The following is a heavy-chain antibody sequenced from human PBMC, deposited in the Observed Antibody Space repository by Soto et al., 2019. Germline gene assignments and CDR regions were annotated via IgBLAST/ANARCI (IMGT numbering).Heavy chain of an antibody. Sequence: SETLSLTCTVSGGSISGSTYYWGWIRQTPGKGLEWLASIYYTETTAYNPSLKSRLTISVDTSKNQFSLKLKSVIAADTAIYYCARLMFRGGDFDYWGQGALVTVSS. D-gene: IGHD3-10*02. CDR1: GGSISGSTYY. V-gene: IGHV4-39*01. CDR3: ARLMFRGGDFDY. CDR2: IYYTETT. J-gene: IGHJ4*02.